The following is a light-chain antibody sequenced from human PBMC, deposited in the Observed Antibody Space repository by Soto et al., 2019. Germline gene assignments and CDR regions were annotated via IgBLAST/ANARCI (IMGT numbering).Light chain of an antibody. Sequence: QSVLTQPASVSGSPGQSITISCSGTSEDVGGYNYVSWYQHHPGKAPKLMIYEVTNRPSGLSNRFSGSKSSSTASLTISGLQAEDEADYYCSSYTSSNTLVFGTGTKVTV. CDR1: SEDVGGYNY. CDR2: EVT. V-gene: IGLV2-14*01. J-gene: IGLJ1*01. CDR3: SSYTSSNTLV.